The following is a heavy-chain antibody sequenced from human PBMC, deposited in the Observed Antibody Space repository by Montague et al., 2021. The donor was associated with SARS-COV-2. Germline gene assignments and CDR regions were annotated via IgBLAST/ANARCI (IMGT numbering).Heavy chain of an antibody. CDR2: IYYTGST. CDR1: GGSISSSSYY. J-gene: IGHJ6*02. Sequence: SETLSPTCTVSGGSISSSSYYWGWIHQPPGKGLEWIGSIYYTGSTYYXPSVKSRVTISVDTSKNQFSLKLSSVTAADTAVYYCARDTRIAMLVVVTRYGLDVWGQGTTVTVSS. V-gene: IGHV4-39*07. CDR3: ARDTRIAMLVVVTRYGLDV. D-gene: IGHD3-22*01.